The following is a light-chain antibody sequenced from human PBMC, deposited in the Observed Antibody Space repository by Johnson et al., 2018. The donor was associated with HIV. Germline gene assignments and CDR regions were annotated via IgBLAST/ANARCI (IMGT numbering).Light chain of an antibody. V-gene: IGLV1-51*02. Sequence: QSVLTQPPSVSAAPGQKVTISCSGSYSNIANNYVSWYQQLPGAAPKLLIYKDDKRPSGIPDRFSGSKSGTSATLSITGLRNGDEAAYYCGIWQTSLSTGGVFGAGTKVTVL. CDR2: KDD. CDR1: YSNIANNY. J-gene: IGLJ1*01. CDR3: GIWQTSLSTGGV.